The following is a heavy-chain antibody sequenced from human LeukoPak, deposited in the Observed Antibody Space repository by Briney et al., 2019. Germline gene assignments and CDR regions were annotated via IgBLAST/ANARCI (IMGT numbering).Heavy chain of an antibody. J-gene: IGHJ4*02. CDR2: IYYSGST. D-gene: IGHD6-6*01. CDR1: GASISSYY. Sequence: SETLSLTCTVSGASISSYYWSWIRQPPGKGLEWIGYIYYSGSTSYNPSLKSRVTISLDTSKNQFSLKLSSVTAADTAVYYCAREYSSSSGHFDFWGQGTLVTVSP. CDR3: AREYSSSSGHFDF. V-gene: IGHV4-59*01.